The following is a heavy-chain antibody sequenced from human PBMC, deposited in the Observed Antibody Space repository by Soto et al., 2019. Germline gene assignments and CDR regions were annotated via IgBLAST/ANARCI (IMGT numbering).Heavy chain of an antibody. J-gene: IGHJ5*02. D-gene: IGHD3-16*01. CDR3: ARALLRFDYVRGSWFDP. V-gene: IGHV1-18*01. Sequence: ASVKVSCKASGYTFTSCGISWVRQAPGQGLEWMGWISAYNGNTNYAQKLQGRVTMTTDTSTSTAYMELRSLRSDDTAVYYCARALLRFDYVRGSWFDPWGPGTLVTVST. CDR2: ISAYNGNT. CDR1: GYTFTSCG.